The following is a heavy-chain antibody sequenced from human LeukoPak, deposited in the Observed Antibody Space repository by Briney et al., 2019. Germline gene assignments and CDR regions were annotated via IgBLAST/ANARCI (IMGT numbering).Heavy chain of an antibody. Sequence: ASVKVSCKASGYTFTSYGISWVRKAPGHVLECMGWISAYNGNTNYAQKLQGRVTMTTYTSTSTAYMELRSLRSDDTAVYYCAREAVGAQWYYFDYWGQGTLVTVAS. V-gene: IGHV1-18*01. D-gene: IGHD1-26*01. CDR1: GYTFTSYG. J-gene: IGHJ4*02. CDR2: ISAYNGNT. CDR3: AREAVGAQWYYFDY.